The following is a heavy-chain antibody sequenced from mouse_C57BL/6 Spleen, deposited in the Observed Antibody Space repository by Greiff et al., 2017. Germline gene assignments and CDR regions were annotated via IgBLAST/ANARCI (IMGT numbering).Heavy chain of an antibody. CDR2: INPSTGGT. D-gene: IGHD2-1*01. Sequence: VQLLQSGPELVKPGASVKISCTASGYSFTGYYMNWVKQSPEKSLEWIGAINPSTGGTTYNQKFKAKATLTVDNSASTAYMQLKSLTSEDSTVYYCSRSRYGNYGWFAYWGQGTLVTVSA. CDR1: GYSFTGYY. V-gene: IGHV1-42*01. J-gene: IGHJ3*01. CDR3: SRSRYGNYGWFAY.